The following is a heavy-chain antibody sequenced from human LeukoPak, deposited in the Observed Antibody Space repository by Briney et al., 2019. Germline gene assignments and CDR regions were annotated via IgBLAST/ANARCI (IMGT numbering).Heavy chain of an antibody. CDR3: AKDKNPYCSSTSCYAIDY. CDR2: IRYDGSNK. D-gene: IGHD2-2*01. Sequence: GGSLRLSCAASGFTLSSYSMSWVRQAPGKGLEWVAFIRYDGSNKYYADSVKGRFTISRDNSKNTLYLQMNSLRAEDTAVYYCAKDKNPYCSSTSCYAIDYWGQGTLVTVSS. J-gene: IGHJ4*02. V-gene: IGHV3-30*02. CDR1: GFTLSSYS.